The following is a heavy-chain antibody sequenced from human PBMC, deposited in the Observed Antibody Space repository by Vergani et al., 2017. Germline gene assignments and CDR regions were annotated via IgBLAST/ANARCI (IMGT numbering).Heavy chain of an antibody. Sequence: EVQLVQSGAEVKKPGESLKISCKGSGYSFTSYWIGWVRQMPGKGLEWMGIIYPGDSDTRYSPSFQGQVTISADKSISTAYLQWSSLKASDTAMYYCARDPNPRPSRWYYYYYMDVWGKGTTVTVSS. D-gene: IGHD2-15*01. J-gene: IGHJ6*03. CDR2: IYPGDSDT. CDR1: GYSFTSYW. CDR3: ARDPNPRPSRWYYYYYMDV. V-gene: IGHV5-51*03.